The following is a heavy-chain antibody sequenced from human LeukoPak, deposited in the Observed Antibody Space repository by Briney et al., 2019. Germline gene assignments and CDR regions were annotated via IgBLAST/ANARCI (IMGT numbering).Heavy chain of an antibody. CDR2: ITPLLGIA. V-gene: IGHV1-69*04. Sequence: ASVSVSCKASGDTFSRYAINWVRQAPGQGAEGMGRITPLLGIANYPQRFQGRVTITADESTTTVYMDLSSLRSEDTAVYYCAREACREVGLMWPRLGGQDCRYDHWGQGTLVTVSS. CDR1: GDTFSRYA. D-gene: IGHD3-16*01. CDR3: AREACREVGLMWPRLGGQDCRYDH. J-gene: IGHJ4*02.